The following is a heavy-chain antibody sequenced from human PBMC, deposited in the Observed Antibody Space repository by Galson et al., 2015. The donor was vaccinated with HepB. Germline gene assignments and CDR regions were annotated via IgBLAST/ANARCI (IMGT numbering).Heavy chain of an antibody. CDR2: IWHDGSHS. CDR1: GFTFSDYG. J-gene: IGHJ4*02. V-gene: IGHV3-33*08. Sequence: SLRLSCAASGFTFSDYGMHWVRQAPEKGLEWVAVIWHDGSHSYYADSVKGRFTISRDDSKNALYLQLTSLRAEDTAVYYCARDDILTGYTIDYWGQGTLVTVSS. CDR3: ARDDILTGYTIDY. D-gene: IGHD3-9*01.